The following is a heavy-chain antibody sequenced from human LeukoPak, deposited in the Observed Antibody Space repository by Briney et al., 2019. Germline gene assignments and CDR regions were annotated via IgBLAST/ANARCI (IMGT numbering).Heavy chain of an antibody. D-gene: IGHD3-10*01. V-gene: IGHV7-4-1*02. CDR3: ATHYGSGSYRLLYYFDY. Sequence: ASVKVSCKASGYTFTSYAMNWVRQAPGQGLEWMGWINTNTGNPTYAQGFTGRFVFSLDTSVSTAYLQISSLKAEDTAVYYCATHYGSGSYRLLYYFDYWGQGTLVTVSS. J-gene: IGHJ4*02. CDR2: INTNTGNP. CDR1: GYTFTSYA.